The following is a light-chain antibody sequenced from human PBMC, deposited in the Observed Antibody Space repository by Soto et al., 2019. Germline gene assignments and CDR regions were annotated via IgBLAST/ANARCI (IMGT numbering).Light chain of an antibody. V-gene: IGLV2-14*01. CDR1: SGDIGSYNR. Sequence: QSALTQPASVSGSPGQSITISCTGTSGDIGSYNRVSWYQQHPGKAPKLIIYEVTDRPSGVSNRFSGSKSGNTASLTISGLQAEDEAEYYCSSYTSSNTRACVFGTGTQLTVL. CDR2: EVT. J-gene: IGLJ1*01. CDR3: SSYTSSNTRACV.